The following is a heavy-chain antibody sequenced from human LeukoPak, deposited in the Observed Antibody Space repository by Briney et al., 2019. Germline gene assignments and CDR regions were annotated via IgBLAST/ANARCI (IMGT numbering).Heavy chain of an antibody. D-gene: IGHD2-21*01. CDR3: ARDFFPIVDSIWYEIVY. V-gene: IGHV3-30-3*01. CDR1: GFTFNDSA. J-gene: IGHJ4*02. CDR2: ISYDGYDK. Sequence: GRSLRLSCAASGFTFNDSAMYWVRQTPGKGLEWVTLISYDGYDKSYADSVRGRFTISRDNSKNALYLQMDSLRSEDTAGYYCARDFFPIVDSIWYEIVYWGQGTLVTVSS.